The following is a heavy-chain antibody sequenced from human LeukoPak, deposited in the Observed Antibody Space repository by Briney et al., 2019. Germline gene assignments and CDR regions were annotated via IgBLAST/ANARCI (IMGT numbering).Heavy chain of an antibody. J-gene: IGHJ3*02. CDR3: ARGSRYYYDSSGNDAFGI. V-gene: IGHV1-18*01. CDR1: GYTFTSYG. D-gene: IGHD3-22*01. CDR2: ISAYNGNT. Sequence: GASVKVSCKASGYTFTSYGISWVRQAPGQGLEWMGWISAYNGNTNYAQKLQGRVTMTTDTSTSTAYMELRSLRSDDTAVYYCARGSRYYYDSSGNDAFGIWGQGTMVTVSS.